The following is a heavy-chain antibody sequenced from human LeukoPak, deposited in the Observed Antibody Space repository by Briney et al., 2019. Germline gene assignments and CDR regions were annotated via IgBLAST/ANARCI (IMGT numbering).Heavy chain of an antibody. Sequence: GGSLRLSCAASGFTFSSYAMSWVRQAPGKGLEWVSAISGSGGSTYYADSVKGRFTISRDNSKNTLYLQMNSLRAEDTAVYYCAKEHSSQNYYDSGGYYYGDFDYWGQGTLVTVSS. CDR1: GFTFSSYA. CDR3: AKEHSSQNYYDSGGYYYGDFDY. D-gene: IGHD3-22*01. J-gene: IGHJ4*02. CDR2: ISGSGGST. V-gene: IGHV3-23*01.